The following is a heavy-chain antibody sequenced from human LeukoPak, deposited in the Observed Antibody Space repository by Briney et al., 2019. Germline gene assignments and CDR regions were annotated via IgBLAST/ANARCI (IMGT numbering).Heavy chain of an antibody. CDR1: GFTFSSYW. V-gene: IGHV3-7*01. Sequence: PGGSLRLSCAASGFTFSSYWMSWVRQAPGKGLKRVANIKQDGSEKYYVDSVKGRLTISRDNAKNSLYLQMNSLRAEDTAVYYCARGSPFEPAALPFDYWGQGTLVTVSS. D-gene: IGHD2-2*01. J-gene: IGHJ4*02. CDR2: IKQDGSEK. CDR3: ARGSPFEPAALPFDY.